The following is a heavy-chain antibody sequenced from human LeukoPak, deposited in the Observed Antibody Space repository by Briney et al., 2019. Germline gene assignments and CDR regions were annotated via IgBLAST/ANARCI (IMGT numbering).Heavy chain of an antibody. Sequence: PGGSLRLSCAASGFTFSSYWMHWVRQAPGKGLVWVSRINSDGSSTSYADSVKGRFTISRDNAKNTLYLQMNSLRAEDTAVYYCARGEGGSSYDYYYGMDVWGQGTTVTVSS. V-gene: IGHV3-74*01. J-gene: IGHJ6*02. CDR3: ARGEGGSSYDYYYGMDV. CDR1: GFTFSSYW. D-gene: IGHD3-16*01. CDR2: INSDGSST.